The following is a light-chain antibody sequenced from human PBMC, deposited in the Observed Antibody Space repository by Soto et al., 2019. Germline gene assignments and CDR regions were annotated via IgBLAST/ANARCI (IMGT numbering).Light chain of an antibody. V-gene: IGKV1-39*01. CDR2: AAS. Sequence: DIQMTQSPSSLSASVGDRVTITCRASQSISSYLNWYQQKPGKAPKLLLYAASSLQSGVPSRFRGSGSGTDFTLTISSLPPEDFATAYCQQSYRTSLTFGQGTRLEIK. CDR1: QSISSY. CDR3: QQSYRTSLT. J-gene: IGKJ5*01.